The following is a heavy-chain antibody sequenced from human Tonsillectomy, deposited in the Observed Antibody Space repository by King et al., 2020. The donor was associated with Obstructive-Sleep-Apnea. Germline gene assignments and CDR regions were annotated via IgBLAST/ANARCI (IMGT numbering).Heavy chain of an antibody. Sequence: VQLVESGGGLVQPGGSLRLSCAASGFTFSSYSMNWVRQAPGKGLEWVSYISSSGSTIYYADSVKGRFTISRDNAKNSLYLQMNSLRAEDTAIYYCARTYYDDSSGRCGYWGQGTLVTVSS. V-gene: IGHV3-48*04. CDR1: GFTFSSYS. CDR2: ISSSGSTI. D-gene: IGHD3-22*01. CDR3: ARTYYDDSSGRCGY. J-gene: IGHJ4*02.